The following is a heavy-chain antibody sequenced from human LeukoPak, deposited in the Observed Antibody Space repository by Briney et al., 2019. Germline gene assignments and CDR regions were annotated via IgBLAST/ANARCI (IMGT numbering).Heavy chain of an antibody. J-gene: IGHJ4*02. V-gene: IGHV4-30-2*01. Sequence: SETLSLTCAVSGGSISSGGYSWSWIRQPPGKGLEWIGYIYHSGSTSYNPSLKNRVTISIDRSKNQFSLNLNSVTAADTAVYYCARAGLRGDLDYWGQGTLVTVSS. D-gene: IGHD3-16*01. CDR2: IYHSGST. CDR3: ARAGLRGDLDY. CDR1: GGSISSGGYS.